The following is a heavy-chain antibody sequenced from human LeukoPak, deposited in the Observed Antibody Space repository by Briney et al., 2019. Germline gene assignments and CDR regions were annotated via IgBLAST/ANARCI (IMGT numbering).Heavy chain of an antibody. CDR3: ARDQLGDAVDI. V-gene: IGHV4-59*01. CDR2: IFYSGDT. CDR1: GGSFSNYY. D-gene: IGHD3-16*01. J-gene: IGHJ3*02. Sequence: PSETLSLTCTVSGGSFSNYYWTWIRQSPGRGLEWIGYIFYSGDTNYNPSLKSRVTMSLGTSKNQFSLRLNSVTAADTAVYYCARDQLGDAVDIWGQGTMVTVSS.